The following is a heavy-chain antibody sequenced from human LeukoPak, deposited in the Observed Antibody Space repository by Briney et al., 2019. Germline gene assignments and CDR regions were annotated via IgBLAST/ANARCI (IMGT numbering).Heavy chain of an antibody. Sequence: SETLSLTCTVSGGSISSYYWSWIRQPPGKGLKWIGYIYYSGSTNYNPSLKSRVTISVDTSKNQFSLKLSSVTAADTAVYYCARVGGNNWFDHWGQGTLVTVSS. V-gene: IGHV4-59*01. CDR1: GGSISSYY. CDR3: ARVGGNNWFDH. CDR2: IYYSGST. J-gene: IGHJ5*02. D-gene: IGHD2-15*01.